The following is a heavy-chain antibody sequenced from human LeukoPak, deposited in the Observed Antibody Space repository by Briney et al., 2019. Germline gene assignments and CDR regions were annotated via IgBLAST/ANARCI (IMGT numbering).Heavy chain of an antibody. CDR2: ISGSGGST. Sequence: GGSLRLSCAASGFTFSSYAMSWVRQAPGKGLEWVSAISGSGGSTYYADSVKGRFTISRDCSKNTLYFQMNNLRADDTAVYYCARDSNGPAFWGQGTLVTVSS. CDR1: GFTFSSYA. D-gene: IGHD3-22*01. CDR3: ARDSNGPAF. J-gene: IGHJ4*02. V-gene: IGHV3-23*01.